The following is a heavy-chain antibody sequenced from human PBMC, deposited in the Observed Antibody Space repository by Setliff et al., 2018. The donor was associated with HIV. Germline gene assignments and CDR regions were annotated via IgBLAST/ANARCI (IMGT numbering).Heavy chain of an antibody. CDR3: ARGYYNFWSGYYDSRFPNPIDAFDI. CDR2: ISAYNGNT. J-gene: IGHJ3*02. CDR1: GYTFSSYG. D-gene: IGHD3-3*01. V-gene: IGHV1-18*01. Sequence: ASVKVSCKASGYTFSSYGISWVRQAPGQGVEWMGWISAYNGNTNYAQKLQGRVAMTTDTSTSTAYMELRSLRSDDTAVYYCARGYYNFWSGYYDSRFPNPIDAFDIWGQGTMVTVSS.